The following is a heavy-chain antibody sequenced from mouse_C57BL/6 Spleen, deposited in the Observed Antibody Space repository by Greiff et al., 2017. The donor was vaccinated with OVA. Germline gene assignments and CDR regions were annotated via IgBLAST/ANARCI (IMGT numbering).Heavy chain of an antibody. CDR2: INPSSGYT. D-gene: IGHD4-1*01. CDR3: VSNWDWFAY. J-gene: IGHJ3*01. CDR1: GYTFPSYT. V-gene: IGHV1-4*01. Sequence: QVQLQPSWAELARPGASVKMSCKASGYTFPSYTMHWVKQRPGQGLEWIGYINPSSGYTKYNQKLKDKATLTADKSSSTAYMQLSSLTSEDSAVYYCVSNWDWFAYWGQGTLVTVSA.